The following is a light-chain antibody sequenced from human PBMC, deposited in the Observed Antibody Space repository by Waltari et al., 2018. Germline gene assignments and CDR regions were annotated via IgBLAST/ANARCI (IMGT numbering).Light chain of an antibody. V-gene: IGKV3-11*01. Sequence: EIVLTQSPANLSLSPGDRATLSCRASESIASPLVWYQQKPGQPPRILIYDTSNRAAGIPARFSGSGSGTDFSLTISSLEPEDFVVYYCQQRSHWPMYTFGQGTKLEIK. J-gene: IGKJ2*01. CDR1: ESIASP. CDR2: DTS. CDR3: QQRSHWPMYT.